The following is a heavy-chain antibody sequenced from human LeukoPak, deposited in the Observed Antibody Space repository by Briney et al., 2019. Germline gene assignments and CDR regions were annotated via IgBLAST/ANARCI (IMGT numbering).Heavy chain of an antibody. CDR2: ISYDGSNK. V-gene: IGHV3-30*04. Sequence: PGGSLRLSCAASGFTFSSYAMHWVRQAPGKGLEWAAVISYDGSNKYYADSVKGRFTISRDNSKNTLYLQMNSLRAEDTAVYYCARDIAVAGGFDYWGQGTLVTVSS. CDR1: GFTFSSYA. CDR3: ARDIAVAGGFDY. D-gene: IGHD6-19*01. J-gene: IGHJ4*02.